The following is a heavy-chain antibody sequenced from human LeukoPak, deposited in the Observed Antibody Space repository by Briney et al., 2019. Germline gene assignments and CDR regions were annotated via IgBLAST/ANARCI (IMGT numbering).Heavy chain of an antibody. Sequence: PSETLSLTCNVSGASLSSYYWGWLRQSPGRGLEWIGYISDTGKTDSNPSLKSRVTISLATSKNQFSLRLTSVTAADSAVYFCATGYYEPFATWGPGIMVSVSS. J-gene: IGHJ5*02. CDR1: GASLSSYY. CDR2: ISDTGKT. CDR3: ATGYYEPFAT. D-gene: IGHD3-22*01. V-gene: IGHV4-59*01.